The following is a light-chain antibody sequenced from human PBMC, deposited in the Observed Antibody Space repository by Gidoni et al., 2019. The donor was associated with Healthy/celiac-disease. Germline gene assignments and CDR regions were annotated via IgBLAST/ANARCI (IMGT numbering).Light chain of an antibody. CDR1: QSVSSN. J-gene: IGKJ3*01. CDR2: DAS. V-gene: IGKV3-15*01. Sequence: EIVMTQSPATLSVSPGERATLSCRASQSVSSNLAWYQQKPGQAPRLLIYDASTRATGIPARFSGSGSGTEFTITISSLQSEDFAVYYCQQYNNWPPATFGPGTKVDIK. CDR3: QQYNNWPPAT.